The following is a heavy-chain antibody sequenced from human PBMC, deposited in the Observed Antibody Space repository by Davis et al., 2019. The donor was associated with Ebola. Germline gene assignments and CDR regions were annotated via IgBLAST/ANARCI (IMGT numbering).Heavy chain of an antibody. V-gene: IGHV1-18*01. CDR2: ISAYNGNT. J-gene: IGHJ5*02. CDR1: GYTFKNSA. D-gene: IGHD6-25*01. Sequence: ASVKVSCKASGYTFKNSAISWVRQAPGQGLEWMGWISAYNGNTNYAQKLQGRVTMTTDTSTSTAYMELRSLRSEDTALYYCARDRTGISVMTAAPLGWFDPWGQGTLVTVSS. CDR3: ARDRTGISVMTAAPLGWFDP.